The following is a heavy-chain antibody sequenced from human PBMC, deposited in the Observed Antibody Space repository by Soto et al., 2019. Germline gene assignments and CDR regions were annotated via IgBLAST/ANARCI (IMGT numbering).Heavy chain of an antibody. Sequence: ASVKVSCKASGFTFTSSAMQWVRQARGQRLEWIGWIVVGSGNTNYAQKFQERVTITRDMSTSTAYMELSSLRSEDTAVYYCAAQHSYGLDYYYYYGMDVWGQGTTVTVSS. V-gene: IGHV1-58*02. D-gene: IGHD5-18*01. CDR2: IVVGSGNT. CDR1: GFTFTSSA. J-gene: IGHJ6*02. CDR3: AAQHSYGLDYYYYYGMDV.